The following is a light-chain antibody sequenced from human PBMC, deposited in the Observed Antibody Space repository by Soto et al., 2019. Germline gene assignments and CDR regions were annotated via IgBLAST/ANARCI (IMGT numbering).Light chain of an antibody. Sequence: EIVLTQSPATLSLSPGERATLSCRASLNINNFLAWYQQRPGQVPRLLIYDASNRATGVPARFSGSGSGTDFTLTISHLGPEVFAVYYCLQRRNWPITFGGGTKVEIK. V-gene: IGKV3-11*01. J-gene: IGKJ4*02. CDR2: DAS. CDR1: LNINNF. CDR3: LQRRNWPIT.